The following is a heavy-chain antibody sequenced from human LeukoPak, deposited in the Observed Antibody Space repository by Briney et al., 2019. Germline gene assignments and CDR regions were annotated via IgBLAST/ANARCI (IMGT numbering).Heavy chain of an antibody. CDR2: INPSSGDT. CDR3: ATTSGYFYY. Sequence: ASVKVSCKASAYTFTVHYEHWVRQAPGQGLEWMGRINPSSGDTNYAQNFQGRVTMTRDTSISTAYMELSRLRSDDTAVYYCATTSGYFYYWGQGTLVTVSS. CDR1: AYTFTVHY. V-gene: IGHV1-2*06. D-gene: IGHD1-26*01. J-gene: IGHJ4*02.